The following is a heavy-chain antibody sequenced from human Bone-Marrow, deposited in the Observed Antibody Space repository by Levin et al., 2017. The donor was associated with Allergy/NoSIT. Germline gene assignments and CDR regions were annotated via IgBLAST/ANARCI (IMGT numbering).Heavy chain of an antibody. V-gene: IGHV5-51*01. CDR2: IDPGDSDT. J-gene: IGHJ3*02. D-gene: IGHD3-3*01. CDR1: GYSFSKFW. Sequence: GGSLRLSCEGSGYSFSKFWIAWVRQMPGKGLDWVGIIDPGDSDTKFSPSFEGQVSMSADKSLSTAYLEWSSLKASDTAMYYCARPRSITGGWGGAFDIWGQGTMVTVSS. CDR3: ARPRSITGGWGGAFDI.